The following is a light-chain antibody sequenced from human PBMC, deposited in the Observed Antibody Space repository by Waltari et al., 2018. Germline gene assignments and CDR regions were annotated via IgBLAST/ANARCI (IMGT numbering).Light chain of an antibody. J-gene: IGKJ1*01. CDR1: QSIATN. CDR2: GAS. V-gene: IGKV3-15*01. Sequence: EIMVSQSPASLSVSPGQTATLSCRASQSIATNLAWFQQRPGQAPRLLIYGASNRATGIPARVSGRGVWTEFTLTVNTLQSEDFALYYCQPYNNGPSWTFGQGTKVELK. CDR3: QPYNNGPSWT.